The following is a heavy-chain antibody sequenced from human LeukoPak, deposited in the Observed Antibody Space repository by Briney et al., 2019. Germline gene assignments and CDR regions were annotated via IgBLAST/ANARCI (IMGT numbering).Heavy chain of an antibody. CDR1: GFTFSTYW. V-gene: IGHV3-7*05. D-gene: IGHD4-23*01. CDR2: IKQDGSDK. J-gene: IGHJ4*02. Sequence: GGSLRLSCAASGFTFSTYWMACVRQAPGKGLEWVANIKQDGSDKNFVDSVKGRFTISRDNAKNSLYLQMYSLRAEDTAVYYCARDYGGSLEYWGQGTLVTVSS. CDR3: ARDYGGSLEY.